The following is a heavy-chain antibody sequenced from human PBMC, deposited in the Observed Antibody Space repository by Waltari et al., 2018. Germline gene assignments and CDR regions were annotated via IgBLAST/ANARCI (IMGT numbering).Heavy chain of an antibody. D-gene: IGHD2-21*01. Sequence: EVHLLDSGGRLVQPGGSLRLSCIASGFNFRDYGMHWVRQAPGGGVVEWVSDSQKTGHMIYYADSVKGRFTISRDNAQNSVYLQMNSLRAEDTAVYYCARGCGGYCSSGEYYFDQWGQGTLVTVSS. CDR2: SQKTGHMI. V-gene: IGHV3-48*01. J-gene: IGHJ4*02. CDR3: ARGCGGYCSSGEYYFDQ. CDR1: GFNFRDYG.